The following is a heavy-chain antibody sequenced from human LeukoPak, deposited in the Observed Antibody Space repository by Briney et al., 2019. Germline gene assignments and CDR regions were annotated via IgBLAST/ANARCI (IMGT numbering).Heavy chain of an antibody. J-gene: IGHJ3*02. CDR2: IYSGGST. D-gene: IGHD1-14*01. CDR3: ARAGPYDAFDI. V-gene: IGHV3-53*04. Sequence: GGSLRLSCAASGFTFSGCAMSWVRQAPGKGLEWVLVIYSGGSTYYADSVKGRFTISRHISKNTLYLQMNSLRAEDTAVYYCARAGPYDAFDIWGQGTMVTVSS. CDR1: GFTFSGCA.